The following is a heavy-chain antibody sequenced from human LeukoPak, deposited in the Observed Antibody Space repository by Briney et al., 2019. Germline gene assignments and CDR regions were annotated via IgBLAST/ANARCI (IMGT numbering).Heavy chain of an antibody. D-gene: IGHD3-22*01. J-gene: IGHJ6*02. Sequence: PGGSLRLSCAASGFTFSSYGMHWVRQAPGKGLEWVAVISYDGSNKYYADSVRGRFTISRDNSKKMLYLQMNSLRAEDTAVYYCAKSTAYSITMIVVIKPMDVWGQGTTVIVSS. V-gene: IGHV3-30*18. CDR1: GFTFSSYG. CDR2: ISYDGSNK. CDR3: AKSTAYSITMIVVIKPMDV.